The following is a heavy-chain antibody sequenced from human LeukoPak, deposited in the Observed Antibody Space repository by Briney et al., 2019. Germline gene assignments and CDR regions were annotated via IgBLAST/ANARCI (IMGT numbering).Heavy chain of an antibody. J-gene: IGHJ6*03. Sequence: PSETLSLTCAVYGGSFSGYYWSWIRQPPGKGLEWIGEINHSGSTNYSPSLKSRVTISVDTSKNQFSLKLSSVTAADTAVYYCARINSSSGTYYYYYMDVWGKGTPVTVSS. V-gene: IGHV4-34*01. CDR2: INHSGST. CDR1: GGSFSGYY. CDR3: ARINSSSGTYYYYYMDV. D-gene: IGHD6-6*01.